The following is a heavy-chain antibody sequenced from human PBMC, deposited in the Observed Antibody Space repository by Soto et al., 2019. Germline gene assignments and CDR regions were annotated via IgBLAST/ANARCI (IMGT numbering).Heavy chain of an antibody. Sequence: GGSLRLSCAASGFTFSSYAMHWVRQAPGKGLEWVAVISYDGSNKYYADSVKGRFTISRDNSKNTLYLQMNSLRAEDTAVYYCARGGYCSGGSCYSGVHYYYGMDVWGQGTTVTVSS. CDR2: ISYDGSNK. D-gene: IGHD2-15*01. CDR1: GFTFSSYA. CDR3: ARGGYCSGGSCYSGVHYYYGMDV. V-gene: IGHV3-30-3*01. J-gene: IGHJ6*02.